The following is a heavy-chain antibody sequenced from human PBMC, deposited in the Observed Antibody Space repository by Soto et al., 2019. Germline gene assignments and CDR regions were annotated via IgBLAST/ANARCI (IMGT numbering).Heavy chain of an antibody. Sequence: QLQLQESGPGLVKPSETLSLTCTVSGGSISSSSYYWGWIRQPPGKGLEWIGSIYYSGSTYYNPSLKSRVTISVDTSKNQFSLKLSSVTAADTAVYYCARHGQWLTQGYFDYWGQGTLVTVSS. D-gene: IGHD6-19*01. CDR1: GGSISSSSYY. J-gene: IGHJ4*02. CDR3: ARHGQWLTQGYFDY. CDR2: IYYSGST. V-gene: IGHV4-39*01.